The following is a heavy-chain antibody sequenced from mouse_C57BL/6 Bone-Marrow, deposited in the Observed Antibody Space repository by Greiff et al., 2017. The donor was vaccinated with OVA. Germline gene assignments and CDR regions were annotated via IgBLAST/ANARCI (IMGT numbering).Heavy chain of an antibody. CDR1: GYTFTDYY. D-gene: IGHD1-1*01. CDR2: INPNNGGT. CDR3: ARERKNLLLRPYAMDY. V-gene: IGHV1-26*01. J-gene: IGHJ4*01. Sequence: EVQLQQSGPELVKPGASVKISCKASGYTFTDYYMNWVKQSHGKSLEWIGDINPNNGGTSYNQKFKGKATLTVDKSSSTAYMELRSLTSEDSAVYYCARERKNLLLRPYAMDYWGQGTSVTVSS.